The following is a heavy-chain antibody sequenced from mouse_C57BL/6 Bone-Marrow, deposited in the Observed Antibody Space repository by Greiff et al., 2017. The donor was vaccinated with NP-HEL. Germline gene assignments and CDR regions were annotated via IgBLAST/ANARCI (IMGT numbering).Heavy chain of an antibody. J-gene: IGHJ4*01. V-gene: IGHV5-12*01. D-gene: IGHD1-1*01. CDR3: ARQDYYGSSYVAMDY. CDR2: ISTGGGST. CDR1: GFTFSDYY. Sequence: DVKLVESGGGLVQPGGSLKLSCAASGFTFSDYYMYWVRQTPEKRLEWVAYISTGGGSTYYPDTVKGRFTISRDNAKNTLYLQMSRLKSEDTAMYYCARQDYYGSSYVAMDYWGQGTSVTVSS.